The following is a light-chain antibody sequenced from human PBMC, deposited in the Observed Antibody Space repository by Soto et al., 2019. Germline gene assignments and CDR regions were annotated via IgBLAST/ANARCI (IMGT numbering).Light chain of an antibody. CDR1: QSISSW. CDR2: DAS. Sequence: DIQMTQSPSTLSASVGDRVTITCRASQSISSWLAWYQQKPVKAPKLLIYDASSLESGVPSRFSGSGSGTEFTLTISSLQPDDFATYYRQQYNSYSTFGQGTRREIK. J-gene: IGKJ5*01. V-gene: IGKV1-5*01. CDR3: QQYNSYST.